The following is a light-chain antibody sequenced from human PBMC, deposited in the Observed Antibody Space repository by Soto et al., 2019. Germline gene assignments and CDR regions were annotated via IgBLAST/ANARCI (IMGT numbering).Light chain of an antibody. CDR2: EVS. CDR1: SSDVGGYAY. V-gene: IGLV2-14*01. J-gene: IGLJ2*01. Sequence: QSALTQPASVSGSPGQTITISCTGTSSDVGGYAYVSWYQQYPGKVPKLVISEVSNRPSGVSHRFSVSRSGNTASLTISGLQAEDEADYHCSSYTSRTTPVFGGGTKLTVL. CDR3: SSYTSRTTPV.